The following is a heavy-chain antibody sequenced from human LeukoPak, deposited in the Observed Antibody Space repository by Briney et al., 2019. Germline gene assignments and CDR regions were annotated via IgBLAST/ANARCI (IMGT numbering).Heavy chain of an antibody. CDR1: GGSFSGYY. V-gene: IGHV4-34*01. Sequence: SETLSLTCAVYGGSFSGYYWSWIRQPPGKGLEWIGEINHSGSTNYNPSLKSRVTISVDTSKNQFSLKLSSVTAADTAVYYCARDYSGYSGYGDDYWGQGTLVTVSS. CDR2: INHSGST. D-gene: IGHD5-12*01. CDR3: ARDYSGYSGYGDDY. J-gene: IGHJ4*02.